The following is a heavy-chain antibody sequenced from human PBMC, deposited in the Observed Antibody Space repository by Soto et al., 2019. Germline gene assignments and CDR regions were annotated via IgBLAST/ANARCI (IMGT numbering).Heavy chain of an antibody. D-gene: IGHD2-2*03. CDR3: AISPGGYCSSTSCFDRYYYYYYMDV. CDR1: GGPISSSSYL. V-gene: IGHV4-39*01. J-gene: IGHJ6*03. CDR2: IYYSEST. Sequence: SETLCLTCTVSGGPISSSSYLRGWFRLPPRKGLEWIGSIYYSESTYYNPSLKSRVTISVDTSKNQLSLKLSSVTAADTAVYYCAISPGGYCSSTSCFDRYYYYYYMDVWGKGTTVTVSS.